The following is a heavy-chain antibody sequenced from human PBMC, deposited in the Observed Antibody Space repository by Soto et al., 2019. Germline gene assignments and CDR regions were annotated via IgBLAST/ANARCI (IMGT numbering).Heavy chain of an antibody. CDR1: GFTVSTNY. D-gene: IGHD3-10*01. V-gene: IGHV3-53*01. CDR3: ATDQQNYGSGTYSHYFDY. Sequence: GGSLRLSCSASGFTVSTNYMNWVRQAPGKGLEWVSVLYTGGSTYYADSVKGRFSISRDSSKNTLYLQMNSLRAEDTAVYYCATDQQNYGSGTYSHYFDYLCQRTLRTVSA. CDR2: LYTGGST. J-gene: IGHJ4*02.